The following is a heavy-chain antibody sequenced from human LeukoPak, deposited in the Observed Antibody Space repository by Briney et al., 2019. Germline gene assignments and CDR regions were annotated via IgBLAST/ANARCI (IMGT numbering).Heavy chain of an antibody. CDR1: GFILSDYN. D-gene: IGHD6-13*01. V-gene: IGHV3-30*04. J-gene: IGHJ4*02. Sequence: SGGSLRLSCAASGFILSDYNMHWVRQAPGKGLEWVAVISYDGSNKYYADSVKGRFTITRDNSKNTLYVQMNSLRGEDTAVYYCVKDYGPKQLVFFDSWGQGTLVTVSS. CDR3: VKDYGPKQLVFFDS. CDR2: ISYDGSNK.